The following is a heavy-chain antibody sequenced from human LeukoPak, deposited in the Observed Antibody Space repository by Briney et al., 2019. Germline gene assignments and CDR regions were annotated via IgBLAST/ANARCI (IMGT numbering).Heavy chain of an antibody. CDR2: ISSSGSTI. CDR1: GFIFSSYE. CDR3: ARAFGYNYIFDY. J-gene: IGHJ4*02. Sequence: GGSLRLSCAASGFIFSSYEMNWVRQAPGKGLEWVSYISSSGSTIYYADSVKGRFTISRDNDKNSLYLQMNSLRAEDTAVYYCARAFGYNYIFDYWGQGTLVTVSS. V-gene: IGHV3-48*03. D-gene: IGHD5-24*01.